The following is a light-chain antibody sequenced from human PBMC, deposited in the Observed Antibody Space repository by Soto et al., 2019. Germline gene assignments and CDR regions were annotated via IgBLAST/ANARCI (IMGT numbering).Light chain of an antibody. CDR3: SSYTSSSTLV. J-gene: IGLJ2*01. CDR1: SSDVGSYKF. CDR2: AVS. Sequence: QSALTQPASVSGSPGQSITISCTGTSSDVGSYKFVSWYQQHPGKAPKLMIYAVSNRPSGVSNRFSGSKSGNTASLTISGLQADDEADYYCSSYTSSSTLVFGGGTKVTVL. V-gene: IGLV2-14*02.